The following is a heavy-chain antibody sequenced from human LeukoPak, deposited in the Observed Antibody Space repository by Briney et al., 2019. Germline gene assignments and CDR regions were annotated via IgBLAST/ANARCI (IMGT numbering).Heavy chain of an antibody. D-gene: IGHD5-12*01. J-gene: IGHJ4*02. CDR2: IRSKTYGGKT. V-gene: IGHV3-49*04. Sequence: GGSLRLSCTASGFTFGDYAMTWVRKAPGKGLEWVGFIRSKTYGGKTEYAASVKGRFTISRDDSKSIAYLQMNSLKTEDTAVYYCTRGRNGYDTASDYWGQGILVTVSS. CDR1: GFTFGDYA. CDR3: TRGRNGYDTASDY.